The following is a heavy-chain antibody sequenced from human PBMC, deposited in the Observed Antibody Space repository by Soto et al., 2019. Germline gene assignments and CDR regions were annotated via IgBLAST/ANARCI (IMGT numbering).Heavy chain of an antibody. CDR2: IRSDGSVS. CDR1: GFTFSNYW. J-gene: IGHJ4*02. V-gene: IGHV3-74*01. Sequence: EVQLVESGGGLVQAGGSLRLSCAASGFTFSNYWMHWFRQPPGEGLVWVSRIRSDGSVSTCGDSVKGRFAISRDNAKNMLYLQMNSLRVEDTAVYYCVRDLQLWFLDYWGQGTLVTVSS. CDR3: VRDLQLWFLDY. D-gene: IGHD5-18*01.